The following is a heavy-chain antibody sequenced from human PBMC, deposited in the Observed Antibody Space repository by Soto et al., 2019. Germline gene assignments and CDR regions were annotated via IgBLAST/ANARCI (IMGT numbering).Heavy chain of an antibody. CDR2: IIPIFGTA. V-gene: IGHV1-69*06. J-gene: IGHJ4*02. CDR1: GGTFSSYA. CDR3: ARVDYDSSAYYYAPFDY. D-gene: IGHD3-22*01. Sequence: SVKVSCKASGGTFSSYAISWVRQAPGQGLEWMGGIIPIFGTANYAQKFQGRVTITADKSTSTAYMELSSLRSEDTAVYYCARVDYDSSAYYYAPFDYWGQGTLVPVSS.